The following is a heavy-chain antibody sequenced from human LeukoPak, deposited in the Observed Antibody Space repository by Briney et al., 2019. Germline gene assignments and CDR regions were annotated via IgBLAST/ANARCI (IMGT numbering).Heavy chain of an antibody. J-gene: IGHJ4*02. CDR2: TYYRSKWSH. Sequence: SQSLSDTRVISGDTLFSNSGASMWIRQSPSGGLEWLRRTYYRSKWSHDYAVSVKSRITINPDTSMNQFSLQLKSVTPEDTAVYYCARLLGDQVDHWGQGTLVTVSS. D-gene: IGHD3-10*01. CDR3: ARLLGDQVDH. V-gene: IGHV6-1*01. CDR1: GDTLFSNSGA.